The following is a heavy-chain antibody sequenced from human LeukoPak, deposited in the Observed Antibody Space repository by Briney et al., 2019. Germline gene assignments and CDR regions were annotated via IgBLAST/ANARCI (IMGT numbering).Heavy chain of an antibody. CDR2: IDSDGSNT. Sequence: GGSLRLSCAASGLTFRSYWMHWVRQGPGKGLVWVSRIDSDGSNTTYADSVKGRFTISRDNAKNTLYLEMNSLRAEDTAVYYCARATGSYYGLGYWGQGTLVTVSS. J-gene: IGHJ4*02. CDR3: ARATGSYYGLGY. CDR1: GLTFRSYW. D-gene: IGHD1-26*01. V-gene: IGHV3-74*01.